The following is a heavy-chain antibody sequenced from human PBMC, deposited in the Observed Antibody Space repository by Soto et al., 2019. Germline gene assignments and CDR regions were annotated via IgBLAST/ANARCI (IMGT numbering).Heavy chain of an antibody. J-gene: IGHJ4*02. CDR2: IYYSGST. CDR3: ARVGDFWSGYYLYDY. CDR1: GGSVSSGSYY. D-gene: IGHD3-3*01. V-gene: IGHV4-61*01. Sequence: SETLSLTCTVSGGSVSSGSYYWSWIRQPPGKGLEWIGYIYYSGSTNYNPSPKSRVTISVDTSKNQFSLKLSSVTAADTAVYYCARVGDFWSGYYLYDYWGQGTLVTVSS.